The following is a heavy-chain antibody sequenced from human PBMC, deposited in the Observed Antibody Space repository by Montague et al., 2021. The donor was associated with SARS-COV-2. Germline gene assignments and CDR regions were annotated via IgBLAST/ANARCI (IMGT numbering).Heavy chain of an antibody. Sequence: SLSLSCAASGFTFSSYDMHWVRQATGKGLEWVSAIGTAGDTYYPGSAKGRFTISRENAKNSLYLQMNSLRAGDTAVYYCARASYDSSGYYVWFDPWGQGTLVTVSS. V-gene: IGHV3-13*04. D-gene: IGHD3-22*01. CDR3: ARASYDSSGYYVWFDP. CDR2: IGTAGDT. J-gene: IGHJ5*02. CDR1: GFTFSSYD.